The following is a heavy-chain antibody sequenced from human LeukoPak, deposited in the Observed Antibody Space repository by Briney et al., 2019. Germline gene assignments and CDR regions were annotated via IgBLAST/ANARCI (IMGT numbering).Heavy chain of an antibody. CDR2: ISGSGGST. Sequence: GGSLRLSCAASGFTFSSYAMSWVRQTPGKGLEWVSAISGSGGSTYYADSVKGRFTISRDNSKTTLYLQMNSLRAEDTAVYYCAKEWRRGSNDYGDYFDYWGQGTLVTVSS. CDR3: AKEWRRGSNDYGDYFDY. CDR1: GFTFSSYA. J-gene: IGHJ4*02. V-gene: IGHV3-23*01. D-gene: IGHD4-17*01.